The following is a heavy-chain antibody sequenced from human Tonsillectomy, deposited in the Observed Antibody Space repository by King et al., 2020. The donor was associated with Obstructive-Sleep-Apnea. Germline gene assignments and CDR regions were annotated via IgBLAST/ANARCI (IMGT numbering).Heavy chain of an antibody. CDR2: IFYSGGS. J-gene: IGHJ4*02. Sequence: VQLQESGPGLVKPSQTLSLTCTVSVGSISSGDYYWSCIRQPPGKGLEWIWYIFYSGGSYYNPSLKRRVTISVDTSKNQFSLKLSSVTAADTAVYYCARASWSKISHDYWGQGTLVTVSS. CDR3: ARASWSKISHDY. D-gene: IGHD2-15*01. CDR1: VGSISSGDYY. V-gene: IGHV4-30-4*01.